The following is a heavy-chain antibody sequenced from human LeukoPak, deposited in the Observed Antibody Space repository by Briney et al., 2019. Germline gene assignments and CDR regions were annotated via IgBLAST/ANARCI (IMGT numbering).Heavy chain of an antibody. CDR1: GDSVSSNSAA. V-gene: IGHV6-1*01. CDR2: TYYTSKWYN. Sequence: QTLSLTCAISGDSVSSNSAAWNWIRQSPSRGLEWLGRTYYTSKWYNDYAVSVKSRITINPHTSKNQFSLQLNSVTPEDTAVYYCARAWWVRGVDYYFDYWGQGTLVTVSS. J-gene: IGHJ4*02. D-gene: IGHD3-10*01. CDR3: ARAWWVRGVDYYFDY.